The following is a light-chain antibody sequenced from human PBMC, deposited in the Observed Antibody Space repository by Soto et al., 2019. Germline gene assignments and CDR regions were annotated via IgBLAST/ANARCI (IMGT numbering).Light chain of an antibody. V-gene: IGKV3-20*01. CDR3: QQYGRSPFT. CDR1: QSVSAGY. J-gene: IGKJ3*01. CDR2: DTS. Sequence: EIVLTQSPGNLSLSPGERATLSCRASQSVSAGYLAWYQQRPGQAPRLLIYDTSSRTAGIPDRFSGSGSDTDFTLTISSLEAEDFAVYYCQQYGRSPFTFGPGTKVDVK.